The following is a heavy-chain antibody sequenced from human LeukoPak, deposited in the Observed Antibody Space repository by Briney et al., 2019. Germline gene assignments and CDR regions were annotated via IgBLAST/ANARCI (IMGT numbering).Heavy chain of an antibody. CDR3: ASVPYDSSVY. CDR2: ISYDGSNK. Sequence: GGSLRLSCAASGITFSSYAMHWVRQAPGKGLEWVAVISYDGSNKYYADSVKGRFTISRDNSKNTLYLQMNSLRAEDTAVYYCASVPYDSSVYWGQGTLVTVSS. D-gene: IGHD3-22*01. CDR1: GITFSSYA. V-gene: IGHV3-30*04. J-gene: IGHJ4*02.